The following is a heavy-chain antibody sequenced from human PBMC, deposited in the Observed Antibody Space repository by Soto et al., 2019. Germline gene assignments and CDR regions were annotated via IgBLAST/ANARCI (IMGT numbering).Heavy chain of an antibody. D-gene: IGHD3-16*01. CDR3: ARGGVLMEDVFDI. Sequence: GVSLRLSCAASGFTLSSNEMNWVRQAPGKGLEWVSYISSSGSTTYYADSVKGRFAISRDNAKNSLYLQMNSLRAEDTAVYYCARGGVLMEDVFDIWAKGTMVPFS. CDR2: ISSSGSTT. J-gene: IGHJ3*02. CDR1: GFTLSSNE. V-gene: IGHV3-48*03.